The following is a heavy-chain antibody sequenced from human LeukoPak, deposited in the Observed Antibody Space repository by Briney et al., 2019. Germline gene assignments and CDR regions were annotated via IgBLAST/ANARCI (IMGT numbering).Heavy chain of an antibody. D-gene: IGHD2-2*01. CDR3: ARRLTTSQDLDY. CDR2: INPNSGDT. V-gene: IGHV1-2*02. CDR1: VYTFTVHY. Sequence: ASVRVSFTGSVYTFTVHYMYWGRQAPGQGGERVGWINPNSGDTNYAQKFQGRVTMTRDTSISTAYMDLNRLTSDDTAVYYCARRLTTSQDLDYWGQGTLVTVSS. J-gene: IGHJ4*02.